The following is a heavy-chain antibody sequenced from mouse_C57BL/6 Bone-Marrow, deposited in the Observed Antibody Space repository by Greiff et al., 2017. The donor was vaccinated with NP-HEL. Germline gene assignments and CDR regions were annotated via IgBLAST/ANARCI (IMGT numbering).Heavy chain of an antibody. Sequence: EVMLVESGGDLVKPGGSLKLSCAASGFTFSSYGMSWVRQTPDKRLEWVATISSGGSYTYYQDSVKGRFTISRDNAKNTLYMQMSSLKSEDTAMYYCARHYYSNYFDYWGQGTTLTVSS. CDR1: GFTFSSYG. CDR2: ISSGGSYT. D-gene: IGHD2-5*01. V-gene: IGHV5-6*01. J-gene: IGHJ2*01. CDR3: ARHYYSNYFDY.